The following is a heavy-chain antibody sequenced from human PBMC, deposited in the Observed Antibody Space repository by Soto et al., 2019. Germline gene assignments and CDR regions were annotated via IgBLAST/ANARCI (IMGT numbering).Heavy chain of an antibody. CDR2: IHYSGST. J-gene: IGHJ6*02. CDR1: GGSISSGDYY. D-gene: IGHD6-13*01. CDR3: GRAHRDVQQLVHYYDSMDV. Sequence: SETLSLTCTVSGGSISSGDYYWSWIRQPPGKGLEWIGYIHYSGSTYHNPSLKSRVTISVDTSKNQFSLKLTSVTAADTAVYYCGRAHRDVQQLVHYYDSMDVWGQGTTVTVSS. V-gene: IGHV4-30-4*01.